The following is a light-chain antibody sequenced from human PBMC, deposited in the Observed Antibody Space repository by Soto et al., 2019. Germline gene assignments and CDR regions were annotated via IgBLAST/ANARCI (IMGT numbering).Light chain of an antibody. CDR1: SSDVGGYNY. V-gene: IGLV2-11*01. J-gene: IGLJ1*01. CDR3: CSYGGSYPYV. Sequence: QSALTQPRSVSGSPGQSVTISCTGTSSDVGGYNYVSWYQQHPGKAPKLMIYDVSKRPSGVPDRFSGSKSGNTASLTISGLQAEDGADYYCCSYGGSYPYVFGTGTKVTVL. CDR2: DVS.